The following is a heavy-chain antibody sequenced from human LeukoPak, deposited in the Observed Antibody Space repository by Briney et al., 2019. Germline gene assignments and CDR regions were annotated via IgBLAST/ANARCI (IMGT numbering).Heavy chain of an antibody. CDR1: GYTFTSYY. CDR3: ARDRTAIDY. CDR2: INPSGGST. Sequence: ASVKVSCKASGYTFTSYYMHWVRQAPGQGLEWMGIINPSGGSTSYAQKFQGRVTMTRDTSISTAYMELSRLRSDDTAVYYCARDRTAIDYWGQGTLVTVSS. V-gene: IGHV1-46*01. J-gene: IGHJ4*02. D-gene: IGHD5-18*01.